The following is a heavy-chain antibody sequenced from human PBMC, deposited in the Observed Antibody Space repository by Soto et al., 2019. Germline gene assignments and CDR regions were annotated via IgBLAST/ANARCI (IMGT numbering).Heavy chain of an antibody. CDR3: ARQKLSGYYDY. CDR2: IYHSGST. Sequence: PSETLSLTCAVSGGSISSGGYSWSWIRQPPGKGLEWIGYIYHSGSTYYNPSLKSRVTISVDRSKNQFSLKLSSVTAADTAVYYCARQKLSGYYDYWGQGTLVTVSS. D-gene: IGHD3-22*01. CDR1: GGSISSGGYS. J-gene: IGHJ4*02. V-gene: IGHV4-30-2*01.